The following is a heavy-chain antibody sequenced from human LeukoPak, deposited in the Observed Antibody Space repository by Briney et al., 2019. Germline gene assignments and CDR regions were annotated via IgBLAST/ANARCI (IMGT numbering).Heavy chain of an antibody. CDR1: GYTFTRSG. CDR2: ISAYTGDK. J-gene: IGHJ4*02. V-gene: IGHV1-18*01. CDR3: ARELYSSGIGSLFDY. Sequence: ASVKVSCKTSGYTFTRSGITWVRQAPGQGLEWMGWISAYTGDKHFAQKLQGRVTMTTDTSRSTAYMELTSLTSDDTVMYYCARELYSSGIGSLFDYWGQGTLVTVSS. D-gene: IGHD6-19*01.